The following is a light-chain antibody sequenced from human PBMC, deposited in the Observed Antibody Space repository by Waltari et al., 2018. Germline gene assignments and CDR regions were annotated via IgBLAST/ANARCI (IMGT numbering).Light chain of an antibody. J-gene: IGKJ4*01. CDR2: DAS. Sequence: EIVLTQSPDTLSLSPGERATLSCRASQSVSSYLAWYQQKRGQAPRLLIYDASNRATGIPARFSGSGSGTDFTLTISTLEPEDVAVYYCQQRSNWPLTCGGDTKVEIK. CDR3: QQRSNWPLT. V-gene: IGKV3-11*01. CDR1: QSVSSY.